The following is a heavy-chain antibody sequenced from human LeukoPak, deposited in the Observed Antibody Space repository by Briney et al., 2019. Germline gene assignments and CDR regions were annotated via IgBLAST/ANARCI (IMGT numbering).Heavy chain of an antibody. CDR2: IYYSGST. J-gene: IGHJ4*02. D-gene: IGHD3-10*01. CDR3: ASVAPRGSGTYYSLYFDY. CDR1: GDPFSNNY. Sequence: SETLSLTCTVSGDPFSNNYWSWIRQPPGKGLEWIGLIYYSGSTNYNPSLKSRVTISVDTSKNQFSLRLSSVTTADTAVYYCASVAPRGSGTYYSLYFDYWGQGTLVTVSS. V-gene: IGHV4-59*01.